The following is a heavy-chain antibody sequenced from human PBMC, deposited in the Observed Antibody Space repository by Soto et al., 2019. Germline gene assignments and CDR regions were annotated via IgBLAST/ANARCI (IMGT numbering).Heavy chain of an antibody. CDR1: GGSISGGSYF. Sequence: SETLSLTCTVSGGSISGGSYFWSWIRQHPGKGLEWIGYIQYSGNTYYNPSLKSRVAISVDTSKNQFSLSLRSVTAADTAVYYCANGGYPRADYGMDVWGQGTTVTVSS. D-gene: IGHD3-22*01. V-gene: IGHV4-31*03. CDR3: ANGGYPRADYGMDV. CDR2: IQYSGNT. J-gene: IGHJ6*02.